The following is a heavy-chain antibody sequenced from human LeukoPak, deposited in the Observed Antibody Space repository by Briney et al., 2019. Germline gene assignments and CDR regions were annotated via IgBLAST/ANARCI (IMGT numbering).Heavy chain of an antibody. J-gene: IGHJ4*02. CDR2: ISYSGST. V-gene: IGHV4-59*01. D-gene: IGHD1-14*01. CDR1: GGSISSYY. Sequence: SETLSLTCTVSGGSISSYYWSWIRQPTGKGLEWIGYISYSGSTDYNPYLKSRVTISVDTSKNQFSLKLTSVTAADTAVYYCARGGARNPLGYWGQGTLVTVSS. CDR3: ARGGARNPLGY.